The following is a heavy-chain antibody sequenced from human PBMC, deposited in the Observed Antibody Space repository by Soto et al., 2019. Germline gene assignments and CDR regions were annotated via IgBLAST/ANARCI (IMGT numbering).Heavy chain of an antibody. CDR1: GYTFIHYY. Sequence: QVQLVQSGAEVKKPGASVKVSCKASGYTFIHYYIHWVRQAPGQGLEWMAIINPNGGSTNYAQKFGGRVTVTSDTSTTTVSMELNSLGSDDTAVYFCARSLLQGDFCGQGTLVTVSS. CDR2: INPNGGST. D-gene: IGHD2-21*01. J-gene: IGHJ4*02. CDR3: ARSLLQGDF. V-gene: IGHV1-46*01.